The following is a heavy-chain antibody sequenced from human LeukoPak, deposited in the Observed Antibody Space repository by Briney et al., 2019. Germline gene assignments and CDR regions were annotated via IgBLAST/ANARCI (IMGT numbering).Heavy chain of an antibody. CDR2: INAGNGNT. CDR1: GYTFTSYA. Sequence: ASVKVSCKASGYTFTSYAMHWVRQAPGQRLEWMGWINAGNGNTKYSQKFQGRVTITRDTSASTAYMELSSLRSEDTAVYYCAGYSWNYGWFDPWGQGTLVTVSS. V-gene: IGHV1-3*01. D-gene: IGHD1-7*01. CDR3: AGYSWNYGWFDP. J-gene: IGHJ5*02.